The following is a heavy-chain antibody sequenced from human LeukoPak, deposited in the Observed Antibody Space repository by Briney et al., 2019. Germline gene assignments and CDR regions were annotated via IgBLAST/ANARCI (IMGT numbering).Heavy chain of an antibody. V-gene: IGHV3-9*01. Sequence: GGSLRLSCAASGFTFDDYAMHWVRQAPGKGLEWVSGISWNSGSIGYADSVKGRFTISRDNAKNSLYLQMNSLRAEDTAVYYCASARHDVRLRSGFDYWGQGTLVTVSS. J-gene: IGHJ4*02. CDR1: GFTFDDYA. CDR2: ISWNSGSI. CDR3: ASARHDVRLRSGFDY. D-gene: IGHD4-17*01.